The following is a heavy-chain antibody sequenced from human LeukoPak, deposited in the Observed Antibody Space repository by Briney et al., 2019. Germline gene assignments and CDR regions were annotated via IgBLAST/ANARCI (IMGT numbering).Heavy chain of an antibody. CDR1: GGTFSNFV. D-gene: IGHD2-2*01. J-gene: IGHJ6*02. CDR3: ARGLYCSSSTSCYDYGMDV. V-gene: IGHV1-69*01. Sequence: SVKVSCKASGGTFSNFVFSWVRQAPGQGLEWMGGIIPFFDTSSYAQTFQGRVTITADESTNTAYMELSSLSSEDTAVYFCARGLYCSSSTSCYDYGMDVWGQGTTVTVSS. CDR2: IIPFFDTS.